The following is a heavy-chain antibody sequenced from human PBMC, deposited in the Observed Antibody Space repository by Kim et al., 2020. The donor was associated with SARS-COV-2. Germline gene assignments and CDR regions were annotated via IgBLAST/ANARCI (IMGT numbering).Heavy chain of an antibody. CDR1: GFTFSSYE. J-gene: IGHJ2*01. D-gene: IGHD3-22*01. CDR2: ISSSGSTI. CDR3: ARGYYYDSSGYYWGIFFDL. Sequence: GGSLRLSCAASGFTFSSYEMNWVRQAPGKGLEWVSYISSSGSTIYYADSVKGRFTISRDNAKNSLYLQMNSLRAEDTAVYYCARGYYYDSSGYYWGIFFDLWGRGTLVTVSS. V-gene: IGHV3-48*03.